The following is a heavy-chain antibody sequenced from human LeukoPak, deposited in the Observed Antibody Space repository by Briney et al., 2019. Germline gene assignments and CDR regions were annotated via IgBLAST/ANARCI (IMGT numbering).Heavy chain of an antibody. CDR1: GYTFTSYG. CDR2: ISAYNGNT. V-gene: IGHV1-18*01. CDR3: ARVAIVVVPAAIRANYYYYMDV. J-gene: IGHJ6*03. D-gene: IGHD2-2*02. Sequence: WASVKVSCKASGYTFTSYGISWVRQAPGQGLEWMGWISAYNGNTNYAQKLQGRVTMTTDTSTSTAYMELRSLRSDDTAVYYCARVAIVVVPAAIRANYYYYMDVWGKGTTVTVSS.